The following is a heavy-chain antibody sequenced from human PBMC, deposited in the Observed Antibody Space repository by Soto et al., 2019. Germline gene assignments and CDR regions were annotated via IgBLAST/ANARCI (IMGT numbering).Heavy chain of an antibody. D-gene: IGHD6-13*01. CDR2: IWYDGSNK. V-gene: IGHV3-33*01. CDR3: ARDLREAAAGRSHFNRGYYYYGMDV. J-gene: IGHJ6*02. CDR1: GFTFSSYG. Sequence: QVQLVESGGGVVQPGRSLRLSCAASGFTFSSYGMHWVRQAPGKGLEWVAVIWYDGSNKYYADSVKGRFTISRDNSKNTLDLQMNSLRAEDTAVYYCARDLREAAAGRSHFNRGYYYYGMDVWGQGTTVTVSS.